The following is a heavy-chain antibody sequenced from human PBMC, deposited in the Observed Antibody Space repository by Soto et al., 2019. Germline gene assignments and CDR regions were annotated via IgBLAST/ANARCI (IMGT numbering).Heavy chain of an antibody. J-gene: IGHJ3*02. CDR3: ARVRTYYDILTGWYAFDI. D-gene: IGHD3-9*01. V-gene: IGHV3-7*01. Sequence: EVQLVESGGGLVQPGGSLRLSCAASGFTFSSYWMSWVRQAPGKGLEWVANIKQDGSEKYYVDSVKGRFTISRDNAKNSLYLQMHSLRAEDTAVYYCARVRTYYDILTGWYAFDIWGQGTMVTVSS. CDR1: GFTFSSYW. CDR2: IKQDGSEK.